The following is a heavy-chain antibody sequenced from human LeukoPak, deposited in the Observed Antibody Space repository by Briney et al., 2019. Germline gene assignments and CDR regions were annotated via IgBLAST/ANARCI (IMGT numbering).Heavy chain of an antibody. CDR2: ISGSGGST. J-gene: IGHJ3*02. CDR1: GFTFSSYA. V-gene: IGHV3-23*01. CDR3: AKDRDSWQQLEAAFDI. D-gene: IGHD1-1*01. Sequence: TGGSLRLSCAASGFTFSSYAMSWVRQAPGKGLEWVSAISGSGGSTYYADSVKGRFTISRDNSKNTLYLQMNSLRAEDTAVYYCAKDRDSWQQLEAAFDIWGQGTMVTVSS.